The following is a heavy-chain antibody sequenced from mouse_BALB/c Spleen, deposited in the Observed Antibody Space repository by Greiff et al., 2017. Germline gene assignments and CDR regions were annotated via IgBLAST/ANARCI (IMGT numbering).Heavy chain of an antibody. J-gene: IGHJ4*01. V-gene: IGHV14-3*02. D-gene: IGHD2-2*01. CDR2: IDPANGNT. Sequence: EVQLQESGAELVKPGASVKLSCTASGFNIKDTYMHWVKQRPEQGLEWIGRIDPANGNTKYDPKFQGKATITADTSSNTAYLQLSSLTSEDTAVYYCASGGYDETAMDYWGQGTSVTVSS. CDR3: ASGGYDETAMDY. CDR1: GFNIKDTY.